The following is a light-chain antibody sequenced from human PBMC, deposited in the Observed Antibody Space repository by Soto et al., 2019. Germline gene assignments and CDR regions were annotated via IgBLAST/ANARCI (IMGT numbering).Light chain of an antibody. V-gene: IGKV3-20*01. CDR1: QSVSARF. J-gene: IGKJ1*01. Sequence: ELVFTQSPHTLSLSPGETATLSCRASQSVSARFLAWYQHRPGQAPRLLISATSSRAPGIPDRFSGSGSGTDFTLTISSLEPEDVAVYYCQQYFRSLVEFGQGTKVDIK. CDR3: QQYFRSLVE. CDR2: ATS.